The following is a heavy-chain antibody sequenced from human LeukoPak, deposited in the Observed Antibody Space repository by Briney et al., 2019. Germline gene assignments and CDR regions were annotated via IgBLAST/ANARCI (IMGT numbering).Heavy chain of an antibody. CDR3: ARDRCSSTSCYTGPYDY. J-gene: IGHJ4*02. V-gene: IGHV1-2*02. CDR1: GYTLTGYY. D-gene: IGHD2-2*02. CDR2: INPNSGGT. Sequence: VASVKVSCKASGYTLTGYYMHWVRQAPGQGLEWMGWINPNSGGTNYAQKFQGRVTMTRDTSISTAYMELSRLRSDDTAVYYCARDRCSSTSCYTGPYDYWGQGTLVTVSS.